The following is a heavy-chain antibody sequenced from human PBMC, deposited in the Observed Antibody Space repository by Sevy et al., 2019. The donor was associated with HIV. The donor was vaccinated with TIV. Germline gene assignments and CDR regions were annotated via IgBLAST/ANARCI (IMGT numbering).Heavy chain of an antibody. D-gene: IGHD6-13*01. J-gene: IGHJ6*02. CDR2: ISYDGSNK. V-gene: IGHV3-30-3*01. Sequence: GGSLRLSCEASGSTFSSDAMHWVRQAPGKGLEWVAVISYDGSNKYYADSVKGRFTISRDNSKNTLYLQMNSLRAEDTAVYYCARDRGSSSWYSGASYYYYYGMDVWGQGTTVTVSS. CDR3: ARDRGSSSWYSGASYYYYYGMDV. CDR1: GSTFSSDA.